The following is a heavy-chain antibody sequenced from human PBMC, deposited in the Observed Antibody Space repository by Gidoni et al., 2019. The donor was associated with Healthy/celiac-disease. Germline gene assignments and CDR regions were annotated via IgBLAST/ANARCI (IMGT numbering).Heavy chain of an antibody. CDR2: T. J-gene: IGHJ4*02. CDR3: ASSYYDSSGYYQFDY. D-gene: IGHD3-22*01. V-gene: IGHV4-39*01. Sequence: TYYNPSLKSRVTISVHTSKNQFPLKLSSVTAADTAVYYCASSYYDSSGYYQFDYWGQGTLVTVSS.